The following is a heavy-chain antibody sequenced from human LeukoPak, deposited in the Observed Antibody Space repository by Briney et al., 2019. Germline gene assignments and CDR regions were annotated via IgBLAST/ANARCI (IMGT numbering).Heavy chain of an antibody. Sequence: PSETLSLTCAVYGGSFSGYYWSWIRQPPGKGLEWIGEINHSGSTNYNPSLKSRVTMSVDTSKNQFSLKLSSVTAADTAVYYCARVGPGYYYGSGSYYNGRYFDYWGQGTLVTVSS. V-gene: IGHV4-34*01. CDR2: INHSGST. D-gene: IGHD3-10*01. CDR1: GGSFSGYY. CDR3: ARVGPGYYYGSGSYYNGRYFDY. J-gene: IGHJ4*02.